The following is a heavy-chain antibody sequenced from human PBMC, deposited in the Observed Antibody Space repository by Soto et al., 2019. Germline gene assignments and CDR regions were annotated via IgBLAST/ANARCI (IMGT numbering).Heavy chain of an antibody. CDR1: GYSFTSYD. CDR2: MNPNSGST. D-gene: IGHD5-12*01. J-gene: IGHJ4*02. V-gene: IGHV1-8*01. Sequence: GASVKVSCKASGYSFTSYDVNWVRQASGQGLEWMGWMNPNSGSTVTAQKFQGRVTMTRDSSISTAYMELSSLRPDDSAIYYCARVSFNALLRFPFDLWGQGTEVTVSS. CDR3: ARVSFNALLRFPFDL.